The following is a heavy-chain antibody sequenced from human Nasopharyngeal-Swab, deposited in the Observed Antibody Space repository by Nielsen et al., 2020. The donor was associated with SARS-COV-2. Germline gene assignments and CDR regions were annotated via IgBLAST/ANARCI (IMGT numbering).Heavy chain of an antibody. CDR3: AAAAKGY. CDR1: GFTFSTYW. D-gene: IGHD2-2*01. V-gene: IGHV3-74*01. CDR2: INSDGSST. J-gene: IGHJ4*02. Sequence: GGCLRLSCAASGFTFSTYWMHWVRQAPGKGLVWVSRINSDGSSTNYADSVKGRFTISRDNAKNTLCLQMNSLRAEDTAVYYCAAAAKGYWGQGTLVTVSS.